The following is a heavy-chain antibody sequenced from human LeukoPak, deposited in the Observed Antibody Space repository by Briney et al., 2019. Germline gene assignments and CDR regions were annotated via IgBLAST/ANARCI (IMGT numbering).Heavy chain of an antibody. CDR2: IYYSGST. D-gene: IGHD6-6*01. Sequence: SETLSLTCTVSGGSISSYYWSWIRQPPGKGLEWIGYIYYSGSTNYNPSLKSRVTISVDTSKNQFSLKLSSVTAADTAAYYCARDIGIAARPSWFDPWGQGTLVTVSS. J-gene: IGHJ5*02. V-gene: IGHV4-59*01. CDR3: ARDIGIAARPSWFDP. CDR1: GGSISSYY.